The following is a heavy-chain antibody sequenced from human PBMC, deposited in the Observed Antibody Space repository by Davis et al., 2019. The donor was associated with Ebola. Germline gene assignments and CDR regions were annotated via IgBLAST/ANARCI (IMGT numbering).Heavy chain of an antibody. CDR3: ARRNYYYENF. D-gene: IGHD3-22*01. CDR2: IYYNGNT. V-gene: IGHV4-39*01. J-gene: IGHJ4*02. CDR1: GASISRTTNYY. Sequence: SETLSLTCTVSGASISRTTNYYWRCIRQSPGKGLVWIGSIYYNGNTYYSPSLRSRVTMSVDSSKNQFSLELSSVTAADTAIYYCARRNYYYENFWGQGILVTVSS.